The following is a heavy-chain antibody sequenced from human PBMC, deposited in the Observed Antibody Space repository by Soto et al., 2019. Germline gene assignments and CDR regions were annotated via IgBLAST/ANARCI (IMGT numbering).Heavy chain of an antibody. J-gene: IGHJ6*02. Sequence: GASVKVSCKASGGTFSSYAISWVRQAPGQGLEWMGGIIPIFGTANYAQKFQGRVTITADESTSTAYMELSSLRSEDTAVYYCARVRLPIAAAGTWYYGMDVWGQGTTVTVSS. CDR2: IIPIFGTA. V-gene: IGHV1-69*13. CDR3: ARVRLPIAAAGTWYYGMDV. CDR1: GGTFSSYA. D-gene: IGHD6-13*01.